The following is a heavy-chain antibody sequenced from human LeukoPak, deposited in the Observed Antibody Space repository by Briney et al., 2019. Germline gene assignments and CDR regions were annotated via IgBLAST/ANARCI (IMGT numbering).Heavy chain of an antibody. CDR1: GFTFSSSA. CDR3: ARGIHVYSSSSGYNYYDLDV. V-gene: IGHV3-30*01. Sequence: GGSLRLSCAASGFTFSSSAMKWVRQDPGKGLEWVAVISDDASNKYYADSVKGRFTISRDNSKNTLYLQMNSLRAEDTSVYYCARGIHVYSSSSGYNYYDLDVWGKGTTVTVYS. J-gene: IGHJ6*03. D-gene: IGHD6-6*01. CDR2: ISDDASNK.